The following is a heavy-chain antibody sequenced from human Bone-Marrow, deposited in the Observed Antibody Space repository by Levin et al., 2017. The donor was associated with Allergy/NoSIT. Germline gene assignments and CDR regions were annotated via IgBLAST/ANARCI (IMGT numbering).Heavy chain of an antibody. J-gene: IGHJ3*02. CDR3: ACIAAAGINDDAFDI. D-gene: IGHD6-13*01. V-gene: IGHV3-33*01. Sequence: TGGSLRLSCAASGFTFSSYGMHWVRQAPGKGLEWVAVIWYDGSNKYYADSVKGRFTISRDNSKNTLYLQMNSLRAEDTAVYYCACIAAAGINDDAFDIWGQGTMVTVSS. CDR1: GFTFSSYG. CDR2: IWYDGSNK.